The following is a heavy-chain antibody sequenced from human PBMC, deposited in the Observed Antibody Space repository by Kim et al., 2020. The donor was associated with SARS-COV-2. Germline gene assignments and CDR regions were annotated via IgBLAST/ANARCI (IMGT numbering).Heavy chain of an antibody. Sequence: GGSLRLSCAASGFTFSSYAMSWVRQAPGKGLEWVSAISGSGGSTYYADSVKGRFTISRDNSKNTLYLQMNSLRAEDTAVYYCAKVGNYYDSSGYYRVADGGFDIWGQGTMVTVSS. CDR3: AKVGNYYDSSGYYRVADGGFDI. CDR2: ISGSGGST. CDR1: GFTFSSYA. J-gene: IGHJ3*02. D-gene: IGHD3-22*01. V-gene: IGHV3-23*01.